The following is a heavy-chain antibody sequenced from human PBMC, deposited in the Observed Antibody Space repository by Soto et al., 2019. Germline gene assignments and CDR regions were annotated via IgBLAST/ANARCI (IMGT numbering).Heavy chain of an antibody. V-gene: IGHV3-23*01. Sequence: GGSLRLSCAASGFAFSSYAMSWVRQAPGKGLEWVSAISGSGGSTYYADSVKGRFTISRDNSKNTLYLQMSSLRAEDTAVYYCAKLYWQLAGSDYWGQGTLVTVSS. D-gene: IGHD2-8*02. CDR3: AKLYWQLAGSDY. CDR1: GFAFSSYA. CDR2: ISGSGGST. J-gene: IGHJ4*02.